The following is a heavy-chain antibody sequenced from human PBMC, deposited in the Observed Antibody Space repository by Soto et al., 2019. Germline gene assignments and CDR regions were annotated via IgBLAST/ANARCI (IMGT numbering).Heavy chain of an antibody. CDR1: GFTFSSYA. J-gene: IGHJ4*02. D-gene: IGHD2-15*01. Sequence: GGSLRLSCAASGFTFSSYAMSWVRQAPGKGLEWVSAISGSGGSTYYADSVKGRFTISRDNSKNTLYLQMNSLRAEDTAVYYCAKDLRSGYCSGGSCYKYYWGQGTLVTVSS. CDR2: ISGSGGST. V-gene: IGHV3-23*01. CDR3: AKDLRSGYCSGGSCYKYY.